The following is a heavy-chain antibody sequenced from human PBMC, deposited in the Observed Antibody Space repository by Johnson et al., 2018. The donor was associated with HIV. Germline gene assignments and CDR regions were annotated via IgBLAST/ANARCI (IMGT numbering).Heavy chain of an antibody. D-gene: IGHD1-26*01. CDR1: GFTFSSYW. CDR3: VKDGAHSGSHHDAFDV. CDR2: IWYDGHFT. V-gene: IGHV3-33*06. Sequence: QVQLVESGGGLVQPGGSLRLSCAASGFTFSSYWMSWVRQAPGQGLEWVAVIWYDGHFTYYGESVKGRFTISRDNSKNTVFLEMNSLTAEDTGLYYCVKDGAHSGSHHDAFDVWGRGTVVTVSS. J-gene: IGHJ3*01.